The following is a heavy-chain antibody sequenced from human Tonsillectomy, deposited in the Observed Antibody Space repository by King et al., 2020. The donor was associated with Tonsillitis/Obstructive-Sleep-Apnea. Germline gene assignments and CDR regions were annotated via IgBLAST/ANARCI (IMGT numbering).Heavy chain of an antibody. J-gene: IGHJ4*02. Sequence: VQLVESGGGLVQPGGSLRLSCAASGFTFSSFWMSWVRQAPGKVLEWVANIKQDGSEKYYVDSVKGRFTISRDNAKNSLYLQMNSLRAEDTAVYYCAWDLVRWGEARPPEHWGQGTLVTVSS. V-gene: IGHV3-7*04. CDR3: AWDLVRWGEARPPEH. CDR2: IKQDGSEK. CDR1: GFTFSSFW. D-gene: IGHD3-10*01.